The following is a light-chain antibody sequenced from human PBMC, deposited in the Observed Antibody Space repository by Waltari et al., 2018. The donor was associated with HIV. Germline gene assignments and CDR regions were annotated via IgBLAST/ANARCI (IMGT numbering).Light chain of an antibody. J-gene: IGLJ2*01. Sequence: QSALTQPRSVSGSPGQSVTISCTGTSSDVGGYNYCPWYQQHPGKAPKVIISEVSKRSSGVPNRFSGSTSGNTASLTVSGLQADDEAEYFCSFYGGSNILVFGGGTKLTVL. CDR3: SFYGGSNILV. V-gene: IGLV2-11*01. CDR1: SSDVGGYNY. CDR2: EVS.